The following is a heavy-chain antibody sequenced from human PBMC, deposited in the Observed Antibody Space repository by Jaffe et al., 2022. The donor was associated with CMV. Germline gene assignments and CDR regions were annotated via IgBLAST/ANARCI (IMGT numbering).Heavy chain of an antibody. CDR3: ARQVITGYYGMDV. CDR2: IYSGGST. CDR1: GFTVSSNY. D-gene: IGHD3-22*01. V-gene: IGHV3-53*01. J-gene: IGHJ6*02. Sequence: EVQLVESGGGLIQPGGSLRLSCAASGFTVSSNYMSWVRQAPGKGLEWVSVIYSGGSTYYADSVKGRFTISRDNSKNTLYLQMNSLRAEDTAVYYCARQVITGYYGMDVWGQGTTVTVSS.